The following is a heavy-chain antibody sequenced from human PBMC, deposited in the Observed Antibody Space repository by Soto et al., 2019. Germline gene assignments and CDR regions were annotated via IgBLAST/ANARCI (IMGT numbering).Heavy chain of an antibody. J-gene: IGHJ5*02. V-gene: IGHV4-34*01. CDR2: INHSGST. CDR3: ARGLAAAPGWFDP. D-gene: IGHD6-13*01. Sequence: PSETLSLTCAVYGGSFSGYYWSWIRQPPGKGLEWIGEINHSGSTNYNPSLKSRVTISVDTSKNQFSLKLSSVTAADTAVYYCARGLAAAPGWFDPWGQGTLVTVSS. CDR1: GGSFSGYY.